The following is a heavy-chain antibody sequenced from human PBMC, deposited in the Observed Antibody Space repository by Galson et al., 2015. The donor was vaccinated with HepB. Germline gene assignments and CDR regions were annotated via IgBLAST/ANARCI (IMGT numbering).Heavy chain of an antibody. D-gene: IGHD3-3*01. J-gene: IGHJ3*02. CDR3: ARGITIFGVANENAFDI. CDR1: GYTFTGYY. Sequence: SVKVSCKASGYTFTGYYMHWVRQAPGQGLEWMGWINPNSGGTNYAQKFQGWVTMTRDTSISTAYMELSRLRSDDTAVYYCARGITIFGVANENAFDIWGQGTMVTVSS. CDR2: INPNSGGT. V-gene: IGHV1-2*04.